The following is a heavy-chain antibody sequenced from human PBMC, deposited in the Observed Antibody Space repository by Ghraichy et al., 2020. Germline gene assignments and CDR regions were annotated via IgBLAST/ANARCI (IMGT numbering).Heavy chain of an antibody. CDR2: FDPEDGET. Sequence: ASVKVSCKVSGSTLTELSMHWVRQAPGKGLEWMGGFDPEDGETIYAQKFQGRVTMTEDTSTAIAYMELSSLRSEDTAVYYCVTPLRFLEWLSWTSYYYGMDVWGQGTTVTVYS. D-gene: IGHD3-3*01. CDR3: VTPLRFLEWLSWTSYYYGMDV. J-gene: IGHJ6*02. CDR1: GSTLTELS. V-gene: IGHV1-24*01.